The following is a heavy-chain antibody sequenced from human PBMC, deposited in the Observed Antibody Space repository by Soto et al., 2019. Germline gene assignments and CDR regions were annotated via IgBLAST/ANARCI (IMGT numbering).Heavy chain of an antibody. CDR2: ISTYSGYT. CDR3: ARGAAQINYGVDV. J-gene: IGHJ6*02. D-gene: IGHD6-6*01. CDR1: GYTFTTYT. V-gene: IGHV1-18*01. Sequence: QVHLVQSGAEVKKPGASVKVSCKASGYTFTTYTINWVRQAPGQGLERMGWISTYSGYTNYAQNLQGRVTMTTDTSTSTAYMELRSLKSDDTAVYYCARGAAQINYGVDVWGQGTTVTVSS.